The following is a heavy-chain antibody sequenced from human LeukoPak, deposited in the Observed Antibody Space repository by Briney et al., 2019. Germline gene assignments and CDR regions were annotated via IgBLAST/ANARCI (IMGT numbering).Heavy chain of an antibody. D-gene: IGHD2-2*01. V-gene: IGHV4-39*01. Sequence: SETLSLTCTVSGGSISSSSYYWGWIRQPPGKGLEWIGSIYYSGSTYYNPSLKSRVTISVDTSKNQFSLKLSSVTAADTAVYYCARLRYCSSTSCYVLYYYYYGMDVWGQGTTVTVSS. J-gene: IGHJ6*02. CDR3: ARLRYCSSTSCYVLYYYYYGMDV. CDR2: IYYSGST. CDR1: GGSISSSSYY.